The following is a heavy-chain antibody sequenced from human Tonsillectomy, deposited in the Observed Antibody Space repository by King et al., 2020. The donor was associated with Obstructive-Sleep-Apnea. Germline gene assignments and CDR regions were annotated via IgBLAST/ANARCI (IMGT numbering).Heavy chain of an antibody. J-gene: IGHJ3*02. D-gene: IGHD3-22*01. CDR2: IYPGDSDT. V-gene: IGHV5-51*01. Sequence: VQLVESGAEVKKPGESLKISCKASGYTFTSYWIAWVRQMPGKGLEWLGIIYPGDSDTRYSPSFQGQVTISADKSISTAYLQWSSLKASDTAMYYCARLGDDYDSSAFPRDAFDIWGQGTMVTVSS. CDR3: ARLGDDYDSSAFPRDAFDI. CDR1: GYTFTSYW.